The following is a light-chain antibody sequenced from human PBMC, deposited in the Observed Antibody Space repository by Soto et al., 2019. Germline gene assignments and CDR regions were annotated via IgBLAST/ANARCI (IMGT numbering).Light chain of an antibody. CDR3: CSYSGSGTYV. CDR1: SNDIGTSDL. Sequence: QSALTQPASVSGSPGQSITVSCTETSNDIGTSDLVSWYQQHPGKGPKLIIYDGNKRPSGVSNRLSGSKSGNAASLTISGLQAEDEADYFCCSYSGSGTYVFGTGT. CDR2: DGN. V-gene: IGLV2-23*01. J-gene: IGLJ1*01.